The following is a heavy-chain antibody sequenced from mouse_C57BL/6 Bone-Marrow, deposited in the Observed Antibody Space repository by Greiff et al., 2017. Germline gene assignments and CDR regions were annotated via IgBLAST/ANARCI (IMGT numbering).Heavy chain of an antibody. J-gene: IGHJ1*03. V-gene: IGHV1-64*01. CDR2: IHPNSGST. D-gene: IGHD2-3*01. CDR3: ARVAYDGYYVYWYVDV. CDR1: GYTFTSYW. Sequence: QVQLQQPGAELVKPGASVKLSCKASGYTFTSYWMHWVKQRPGQGLEWIGMIHPNSGSTNYNEKFKSKATLTVDKSSSTAYMQLSSLTSEDSAVYYCARVAYDGYYVYWYVDVWGTGTTVTVSS.